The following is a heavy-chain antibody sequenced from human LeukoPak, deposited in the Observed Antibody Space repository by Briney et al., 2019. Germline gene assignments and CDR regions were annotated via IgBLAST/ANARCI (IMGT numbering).Heavy chain of an antibody. Sequence: ASVKVSCKASGYTFTSYDINWVRQATGQGLEWMGWMNPNSGNTGYAQKFQGRVTMTRNTSISTAYMELSSLRSEDTAVYYCARGTGRGYDILTGYPTNFDYWGQGTLVTVSS. V-gene: IGHV1-8*01. CDR3: ARGTGRGYDILTGYPTNFDY. J-gene: IGHJ4*02. CDR2: MNPNSGNT. CDR1: GYTFTSYD. D-gene: IGHD3-9*01.